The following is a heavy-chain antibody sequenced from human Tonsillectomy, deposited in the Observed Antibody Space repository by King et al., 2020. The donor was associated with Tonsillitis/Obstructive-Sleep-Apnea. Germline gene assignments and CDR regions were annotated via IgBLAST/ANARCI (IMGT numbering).Heavy chain of an antibody. CDR3: ARGPTPYY. CDR2: INGGNSNT. D-gene: IGHD2-15*01. J-gene: IGHJ4*02. CDR1: GYTFTSYA. Sequence: QLVQSGAEVKKPGASVKVSCKASGYTFTSYAMHWVRQAPGQRLEWMGWINGGNSNTKYSQKFQGRVTITRDTSACTAYLELSSLRSEDTAVYYCARGPTPYYWGQGTLVTVSS. V-gene: IGHV1-3*01.